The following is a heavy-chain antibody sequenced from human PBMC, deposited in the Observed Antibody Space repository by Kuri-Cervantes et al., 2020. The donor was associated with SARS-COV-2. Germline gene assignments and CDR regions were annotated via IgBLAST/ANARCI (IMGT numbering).Heavy chain of an antibody. CDR3: ARDLVDSSGYSGLGY. J-gene: IGHJ4*02. Sequence: GESLKISCAASGFAVSSNYMSWVRQAPGKGLEWVSIINSDGSTYYADSVKGRFTISRGNSKNTLYLQMNSLRAEDTSVYYCARDLVDSSGYSGLGYWGQGTLVTVSS. CDR1: GFAVSSNY. D-gene: IGHD3-22*01. V-gene: IGHV3-53*01. CDR2: INSDGST.